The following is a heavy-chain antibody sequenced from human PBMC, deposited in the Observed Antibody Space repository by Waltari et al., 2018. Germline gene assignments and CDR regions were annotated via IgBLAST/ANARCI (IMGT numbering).Heavy chain of an antibody. CDR1: GGSISSYY. CDR3: ARWMGDSSGYDY. V-gene: IGHV4-59*01. Sequence: QVQLQESGPGLVKPSETLSLTCTVSGGSISSYYWSWIRQPPGKGLEWIGYIYYSGSTNYNPSLKSRVTISVDTSKNQFSLKLSSVTAADTAVYYSARWMGDSSGYDYWGQGTLVTVSS. J-gene: IGHJ4*02. D-gene: IGHD3-22*01. CDR2: IYYSGST.